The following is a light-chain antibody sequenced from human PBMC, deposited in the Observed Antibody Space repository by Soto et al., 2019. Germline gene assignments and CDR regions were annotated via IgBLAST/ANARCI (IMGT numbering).Light chain of an antibody. Sequence: IQVTQSPSTLSAPVGDRVTITCRASQSISTNLAWYQQRPGKVPKLLIYDASTLESGVPSRFSGSGSGTEFTLTIASLQPDDFASYYCQQHYTHCSFGGGTKVDI. CDR1: QSISTN. J-gene: IGKJ4*01. CDR2: DAS. V-gene: IGKV1-5*01. CDR3: QQHYTHCS.